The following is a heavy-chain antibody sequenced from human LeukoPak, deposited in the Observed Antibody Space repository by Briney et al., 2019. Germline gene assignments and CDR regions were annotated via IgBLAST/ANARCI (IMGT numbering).Heavy chain of an antibody. V-gene: IGHV3-7*01. D-gene: IGHD6-19*01. CDR1: GFIFSTHW. CDR2: IKGDGSET. J-gene: IGHJ4*02. CDR3: VEGSGWLPDF. Sequence: PGGSLRLSCAASGFIFSTHWMNWVRQAPGKGLEWVAIIKGDGSETLYVDSVKGRFTISRDNTKNSLYLQMNSLRAEDTAVYYCVEGSGWLPDFWGQGVLVTVSS.